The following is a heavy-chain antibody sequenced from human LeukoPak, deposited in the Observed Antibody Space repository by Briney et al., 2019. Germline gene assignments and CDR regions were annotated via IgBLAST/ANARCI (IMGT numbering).Heavy chain of an antibody. Sequence: PGGSLRLSCAASGFTFSGSAMHWVRQASGKGLEWVGRIRSKANSYATAYAASVKGRFTISRDDSKHTAYLQMNSLKTEDTAVYYCTRRQGIAAAGTGDAFDIWGQGTMVTVSS. CDR3: TRRQGIAAAGTGDAFDI. D-gene: IGHD6-13*01. V-gene: IGHV3-73*01. CDR2: IRSKANSYAT. CDR1: GFTFSGSA. J-gene: IGHJ3*02.